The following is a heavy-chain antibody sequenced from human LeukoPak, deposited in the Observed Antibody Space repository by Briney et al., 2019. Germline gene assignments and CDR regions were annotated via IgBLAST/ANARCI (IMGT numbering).Heavy chain of an antibody. V-gene: IGHV4-59*08. J-gene: IGHJ5*02. CDR2: IYFSGST. Sequence: PSETLSLTCTVSGGSISSYYWSWLRQPPGKGLEWIGYIYFSGSTNYNPSLKSRVTISVDTSKNQFSLKLSSVTAADTAVYYCARRTVTTWDWFDPWGQGTLVTVSS. D-gene: IGHD4-17*01. CDR1: GGSISSYY. CDR3: ARRTVTTWDWFDP.